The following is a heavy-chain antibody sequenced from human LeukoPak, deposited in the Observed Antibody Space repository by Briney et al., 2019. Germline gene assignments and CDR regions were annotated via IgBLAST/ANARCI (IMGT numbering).Heavy chain of an antibody. Sequence: GRSLRLSCAASGFTFSSYAMHWVRQAPAKGLEWVAVISYDGSNKYYADSVKGRFTISRDNSKNTLYLQMNSLRAEDTAVYYCARDTLYGNYFDYWGQGTLVTVSS. J-gene: IGHJ4*02. CDR1: GFTFSSYA. V-gene: IGHV3-30-3*01. CDR3: ARDTLYGNYFDY. D-gene: IGHD3-10*01. CDR2: ISYDGSNK.